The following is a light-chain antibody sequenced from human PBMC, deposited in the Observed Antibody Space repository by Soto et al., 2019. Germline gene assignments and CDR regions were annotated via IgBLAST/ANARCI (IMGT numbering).Light chain of an antibody. CDR1: QSVGRS. V-gene: IGKV3-15*01. Sequence: EIMMTQSPATLSVSPGEGGTLSCRASQSVGRSLVWYQQKPGQAPRLLIYGASNRATDIPARFSGSGSGTDFTLTISSLQPEDFATYYCQQGYSTPSTFGQGTKLEVK. CDR2: GAS. J-gene: IGKJ2*01. CDR3: QQGYSTPST.